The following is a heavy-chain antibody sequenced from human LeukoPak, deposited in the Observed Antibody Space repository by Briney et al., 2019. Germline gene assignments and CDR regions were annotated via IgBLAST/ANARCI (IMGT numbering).Heavy chain of an antibody. J-gene: IGHJ5*02. V-gene: IGHV4-30-4*01. CDR3: ARDKRIAAAGTWFDP. CDR1: GGSISSGDYS. Sequence: SETLSLTCTVSGGSISSGDYSWSWFRQPPGKGLEWIGYIYYSGSTYYNPSLKSRVTISVDTSKNQFSLKLSSVTAADTAVYYCARDKRIAAAGTWFDPWGQGTLVTVSS. D-gene: IGHD6-13*01. CDR2: IYYSGST.